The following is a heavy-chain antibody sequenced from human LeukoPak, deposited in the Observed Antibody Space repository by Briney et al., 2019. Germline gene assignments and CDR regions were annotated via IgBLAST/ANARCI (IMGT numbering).Heavy chain of an antibody. CDR1: GYTFNSHG. J-gene: IGHJ5*02. D-gene: IGHD6-19*01. V-gene: IGHV1-18*04. Sequence: ASVKVSCKASGYTFNSHGISWVRQAPGQGLEWMGWISAYNGDTNYAQKFQGRVTLTTDRTTSTAYLELRSLRSDDTAVYYCARDPSNTSGWKTWFDPWGQGTLVTVSS. CDR2: ISAYNGDT. CDR3: ARDPSNTSGWKTWFDP.